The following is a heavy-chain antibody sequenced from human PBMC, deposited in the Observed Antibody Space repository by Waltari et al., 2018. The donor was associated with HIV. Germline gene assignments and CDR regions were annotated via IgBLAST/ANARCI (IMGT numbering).Heavy chain of an antibody. CDR1: GVTFRNYG. Sequence: EVQLLESGGGLVQPGGSLRLSCVASGVTFRNYGMTWVRQAPGKGAEWVSGLSGSGGSTHYADSVKGRFTISRDNSKDTLYLQMNTLRAEDTAVYYCAIQHNPLHNYYYGMDVWGQGTTVTVSS. J-gene: IGHJ6*02. CDR2: LSGSGGST. V-gene: IGHV3-23*01. D-gene: IGHD1-1*01. CDR3: AIQHNPLHNYYYGMDV.